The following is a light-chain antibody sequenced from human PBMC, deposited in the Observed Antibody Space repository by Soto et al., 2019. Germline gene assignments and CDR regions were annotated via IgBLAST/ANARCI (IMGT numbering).Light chain of an antibody. Sequence: EIVMTQSPATQSVSPGERATLSCRASQSVNSNLAWYQQKPGQAPRLLIYGASTRATGIPARFSGSGSGTEFTLTISSLQSEDFALYYCQQYNNWPPLTFGGGTKVEIK. J-gene: IGKJ4*01. CDR3: QQYNNWPPLT. V-gene: IGKV3-15*01. CDR1: QSVNSN. CDR2: GAS.